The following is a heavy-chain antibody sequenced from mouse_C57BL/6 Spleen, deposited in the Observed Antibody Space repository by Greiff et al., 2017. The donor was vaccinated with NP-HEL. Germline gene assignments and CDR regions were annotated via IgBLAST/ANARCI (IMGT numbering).Heavy chain of an antibody. Sequence: VQLQQSGAELARPGASVKMSCKASGYTFTSYTMHWVKQRPGQGLEWIGYINPSSGYTKYNQKFKDKATLTADKSSSTAYMQLSSLTSEDSAVYYCARIGDYDVRDYAMDYWGQGTSVTVSS. D-gene: IGHD2-4*01. V-gene: IGHV1-4*01. CDR3: ARIGDYDVRDYAMDY. CDR2: INPSSGYT. CDR1: GYTFTSYT. J-gene: IGHJ4*01.